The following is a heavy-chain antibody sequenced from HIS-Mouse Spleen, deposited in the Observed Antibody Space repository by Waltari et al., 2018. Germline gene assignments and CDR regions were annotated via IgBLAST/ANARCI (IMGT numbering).Heavy chain of an antibody. D-gene: IGHD2-2*01. CDR3: ARPIVVVPAAMPDAFDI. Sequence: QVQLVESGGGVVQPGRSLRLSCAASGFTFSSYAMHWVRQAPGKGLEWVAVISYDGSNKYYADSVKGRFTISRDNSKNTLYLQMNSLRAEDTAVYYCARPIVVVPAAMPDAFDIWGQGTMVTVSS. CDR1: GFTFSSYA. V-gene: IGHV3-30*04. CDR2: ISYDGSNK. J-gene: IGHJ3*02.